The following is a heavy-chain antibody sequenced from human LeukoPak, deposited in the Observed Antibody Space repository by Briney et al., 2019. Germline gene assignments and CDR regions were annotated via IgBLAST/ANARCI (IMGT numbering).Heavy chain of an antibody. CDR2: INQDGSYT. CDR3: ARRKTDFDY. V-gene: IGHV3-7*03. J-gene: IGHJ4*02. CDR1: GLTFSGNW. Sequence: GGSLRLSCAASGLTFSGNWMNWVRQAPEKGLEWVARINQDGSYTYYVDSVKGRFTISRDNAKNSLYLQMNSLRAEDTAVYYCARRKTDFDYWGQGTLVTVSS.